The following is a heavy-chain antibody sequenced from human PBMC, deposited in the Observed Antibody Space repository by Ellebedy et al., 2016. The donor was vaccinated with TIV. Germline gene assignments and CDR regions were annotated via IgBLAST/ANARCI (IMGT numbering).Heavy chain of an antibody. D-gene: IGHD3/OR15-3a*01. CDR1: GYTFTSYY. Sequence: ASVKVSXXASGYTFTSYYMHWVRQALGQGLEWMGIINPSGGSTSYAQKFQGRVTMTRDTSISTAYMELSRLRSDDTAVYYCARVFGRGAFDYWGQGTLVTVSS. V-gene: IGHV1-46*01. CDR2: INPSGGST. CDR3: ARVFGRGAFDY. J-gene: IGHJ4*02.